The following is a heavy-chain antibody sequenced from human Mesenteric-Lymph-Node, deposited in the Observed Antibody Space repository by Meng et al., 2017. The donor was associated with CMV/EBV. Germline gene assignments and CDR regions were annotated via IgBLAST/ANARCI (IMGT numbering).Heavy chain of an antibody. J-gene: IGHJ6*02. V-gene: IGHV3-74*01. CDR1: GFTFSSYW. CDR2: INSDGGSI. CDR3: ASLGGYYGSGTIDYGMDV. D-gene: IGHD3-10*01. Sequence: GESLKISCEASGFTFSSYWMHWVRQAPGKGLVWVSRINSDGGSIRYADSVKGRFTISRDNAKNTLYLQMNSLRAEDTAVYYCASLGGYYGSGTIDYGMDVWGQGTTVTVSS.